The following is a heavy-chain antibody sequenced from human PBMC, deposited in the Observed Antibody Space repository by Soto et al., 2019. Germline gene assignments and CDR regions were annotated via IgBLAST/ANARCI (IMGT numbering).Heavy chain of an antibody. J-gene: IGHJ4*02. CDR2: IIPIFGTA. Sequence: GASVKVSCKASGGTFSSYAISWVRQAPGQGLEWMGGIIPIFGTANYAQKFQGRVTITADKYTSTAYMELSSLRSEDTAVYYCARISSYGTPVDYWGQGTLVTVSS. V-gene: IGHV1-69*06. CDR3: ARISSYGTPVDY. CDR1: GGTFSSYA. D-gene: IGHD5-18*01.